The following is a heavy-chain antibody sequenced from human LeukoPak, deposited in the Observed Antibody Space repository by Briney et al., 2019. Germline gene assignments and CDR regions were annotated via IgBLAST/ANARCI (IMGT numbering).Heavy chain of an antibody. CDR3: ARVPYGWFGELSEYFDY. J-gene: IGHJ4*02. V-gene: IGHV1-2*02. CDR2: INPNSGGT. Sequence: ASVKVSCKASGYTFSGYYMHWVRQAPGQGLEWMGWINPNSGGTNYAQKFQGRVTMTRDTSISTAYMELSRLRSDDTAVYYCARVPYGWFGELSEYFDYWGQGTLVTVSS. D-gene: IGHD3-10*01. CDR1: GYTFSGYY.